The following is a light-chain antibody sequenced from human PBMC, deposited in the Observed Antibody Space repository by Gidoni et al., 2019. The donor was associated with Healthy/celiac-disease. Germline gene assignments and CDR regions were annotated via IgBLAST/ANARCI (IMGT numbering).Light chain of an antibody. J-gene: IGKJ2*01. CDR1: QSINIW. Sequence: DIQMTQSPSALSASVGDRVTITCRASQSINIWLAWYQQKPGKAPKLLIYKASSLESGVPSRFSGSGSGTEFTLTINSLQPDDFATYYCQQYNSYSFGQGTKLEIK. CDR2: KAS. V-gene: IGKV1-5*03. CDR3: QQYNSYS.